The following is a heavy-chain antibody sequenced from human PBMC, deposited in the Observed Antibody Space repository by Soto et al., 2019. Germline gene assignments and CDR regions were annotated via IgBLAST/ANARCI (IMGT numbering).Heavy chain of an antibody. J-gene: IGHJ5*02. V-gene: IGHV4-31*03. CDR2: IYYSGST. D-gene: IGHD3-3*01. CDR1: GGSISSGGYY. CDR3: ARAGKLRDFWSHLSSFDP. Sequence: LSETLSLTCTVSGGSISSGGYYWSWIRQHPGKGLEWIGYIYYSGSTYYNPSLKSRVTISVDTSKNQFSLKLSSVTAADTAVYYCARAGKLRDFWSHLSSFDPWGQGTLVTVSS.